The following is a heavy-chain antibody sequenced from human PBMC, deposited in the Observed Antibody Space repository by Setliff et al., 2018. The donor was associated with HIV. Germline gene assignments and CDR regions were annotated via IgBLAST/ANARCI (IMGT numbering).Heavy chain of an antibody. CDR3: ARADETTIFGVVYSVGYWFDP. V-gene: IGHV1-18*01. CDR2: ITPFNGRT. D-gene: IGHD3-3*01. Sequence: GASVKVSCKAPGYTFTTFRINWVRQAPGQGLEWMGWITPFNGRTNYAQRFQGRVTMTTDTSTNTAYMELRSLRSDDTAVYYCARADETTIFGVVYSVGYWFDPWGQGTLVTVSS. CDR1: GYTFTTFR. J-gene: IGHJ5*02.